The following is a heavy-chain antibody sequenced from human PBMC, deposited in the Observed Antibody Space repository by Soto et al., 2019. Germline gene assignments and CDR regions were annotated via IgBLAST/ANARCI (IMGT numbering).Heavy chain of an antibody. D-gene: IGHD3-22*01. CDR1: GFSLSTSPVA. CDR3: AHRGRSSGFGGDNWFDP. CDR2: IYWDDTK. Sequence: QITLKESGPTLVKPTQTLTLTCTVSGFSLSTSPVAVGWIRQPPGKALEWLAIIYWDDTKHYYPSLNSRLTITKDTSKNQVVRIMTNMDPVDTATYYCAHRGRSSGFGGDNWFDPWGQGTLVTVSS. V-gene: IGHV2-5*02. J-gene: IGHJ5*02.